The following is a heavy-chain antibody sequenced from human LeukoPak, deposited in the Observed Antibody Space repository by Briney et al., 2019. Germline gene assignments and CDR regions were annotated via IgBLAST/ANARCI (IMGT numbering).Heavy chain of an antibody. Sequence: SETLSLTCAVYGGSFSGYYWSWIRQPPGKGLEWIGEINHSGSTNYNPSLKSRVTISVDTSNNQFSLKLSSVTAADTAVYYCARSDPYYYDSSGSHPFDYWGPGTLVTVSS. CDR3: ARSDPYYYDSSGSHPFDY. CDR1: GGSFSGYY. J-gene: IGHJ4*02. D-gene: IGHD3-22*01. V-gene: IGHV4-34*01. CDR2: INHSGST.